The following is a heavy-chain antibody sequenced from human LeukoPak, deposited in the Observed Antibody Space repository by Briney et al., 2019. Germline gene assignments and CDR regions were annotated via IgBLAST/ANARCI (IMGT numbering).Heavy chain of an antibody. CDR3: AKDPRVDTAMLYYFDY. Sequence: PGGSLRLSCAASGFTFSSYWMTWVRQAPGTGLELVANIKEDGSGKYYVDSVKGRSTISRDNAKNSLYLQMNSLRAEDTAVYYCAKDPRVDTAMLYYFDYWGQGTLVTVSS. V-gene: IGHV3-7*01. J-gene: IGHJ4*02. CDR1: GFTFSSYW. D-gene: IGHD5-18*01. CDR2: IKEDGSGK.